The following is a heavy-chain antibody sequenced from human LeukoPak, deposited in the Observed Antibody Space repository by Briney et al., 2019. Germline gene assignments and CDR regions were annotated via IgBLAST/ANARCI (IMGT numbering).Heavy chain of an antibody. V-gene: IGHV1-18*01. Sequence: ASVKVSCKASGYTFTSYGISWVRQAPGQGLEWMGWISAYNGNTNYAQKLQGRATMTTDTSTSTAYMELRSLRSEDTAVYYCARSSQYSSGWSGDAFDIWGQGTMVTVSS. CDR1: GYTFTSYG. CDR2: ISAYNGNT. D-gene: IGHD6-19*01. CDR3: ARSSQYSSGWSGDAFDI. J-gene: IGHJ3*02.